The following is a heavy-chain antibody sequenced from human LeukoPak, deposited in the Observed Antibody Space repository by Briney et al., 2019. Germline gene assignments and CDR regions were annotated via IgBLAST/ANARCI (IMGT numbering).Heavy chain of an antibody. V-gene: IGHV3-53*01. CDR1: GFTVSTNH. D-gene: IGHD6-13*01. CDR3: ARTSVATAEDYFDF. J-gene: IGHJ4*02. CDR2: IYSSGST. Sequence: GGSLRLSCAASGFTVSTNHMSWVRQAPGKGLEWVSIIYSSGSTYYADSVKGRFTISRDNSKNTLYLQMNSLRAEDTAPYYCARTSVATAEDYFDFWGQGTLVTVSS.